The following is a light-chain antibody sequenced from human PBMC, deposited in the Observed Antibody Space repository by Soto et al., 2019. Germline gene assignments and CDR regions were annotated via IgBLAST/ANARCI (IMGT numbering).Light chain of an antibody. V-gene: IGKV3-20*01. CDR2: GAS. J-gene: IGKJ4*01. CDR3: QQYGSSPPAT. CDR1: QSVSSSY. Sequence: EIVLTQSPGTLSLSPGERATLSCRASQSVSSSYLAWYQQKPGQAPRLLIYGASSRATGIPDRFSGSGSGTDFILTISRLEPEDFAVYYCQQYGSSPPATFGGGTKVEIK.